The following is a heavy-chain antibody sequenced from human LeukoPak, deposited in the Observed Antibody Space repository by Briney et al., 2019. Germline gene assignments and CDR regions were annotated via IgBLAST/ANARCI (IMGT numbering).Heavy chain of an antibody. V-gene: IGHV4-4*07. J-gene: IGHJ4*02. CDR1: GGSISSYY. CDR2: IYTSGST. Sequence: SETLSLTCTVSGGSISSYYWSWIRQPAGKGLEWIGRIYTSGSTSYNPSLKSRVTMSVDTSKNQFSLKLSSVTAADTAVYYCGRGGGGYYDSSGYYPPDYWGQGTLVTVSS. CDR3: GRGGGGYYDSSGYYPPDY. D-gene: IGHD3-22*01.